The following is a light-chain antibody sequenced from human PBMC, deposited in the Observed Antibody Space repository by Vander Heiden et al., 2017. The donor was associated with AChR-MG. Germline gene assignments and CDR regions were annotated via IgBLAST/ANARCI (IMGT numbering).Light chain of an antibody. J-gene: IGKJ2*01. CDR1: QSVSSSY. CDR2: GAS. V-gene: IGKV3-20*01. Sequence: EIVLTQSPGTLSLPPGERATLSCRASQSVSSSYLAWYQQKPGQAPRLLIYGASSRANGIPDRFSGSGSGTDFTLTISRLEPEDFAVYYCQQYGSSLYTFGQGTKLEIK. CDR3: QQYGSSLYT.